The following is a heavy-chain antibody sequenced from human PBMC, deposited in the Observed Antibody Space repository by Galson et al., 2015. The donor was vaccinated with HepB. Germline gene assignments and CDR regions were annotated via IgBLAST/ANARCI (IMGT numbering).Heavy chain of an antibody. J-gene: IGHJ4*02. Sequence: SLRLSCAASGFTFSSYGMHWVRQAPGKGLEWVAVISYDGSNKYYADSVKGRFTISRDNSKNTLYLQMNSLRAEDTAVYYCAKDLGWVGSSWAPSSGFDYWGQGTLVTVSS. V-gene: IGHV3-30*18. D-gene: IGHD6-13*01. CDR1: GFTFSSYG. CDR3: AKDLGWVGSSWAPSSGFDY. CDR2: ISYDGSNK.